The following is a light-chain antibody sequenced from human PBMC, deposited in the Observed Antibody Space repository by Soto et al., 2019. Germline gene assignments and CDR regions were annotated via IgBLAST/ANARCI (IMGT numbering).Light chain of an antibody. CDR2: DAS. J-gene: IGKJ1*01. Sequence: DIQMTQSPSSVSASVGDRVTITCRASQGISSWLAWYQQKPGEAPKLLIYDASALPRGVQSRFSGSGSGTKFTLTIASLQPDDFATYYCQQYETFSGTFGPGTKVDIK. V-gene: IGKV1-12*01. CDR1: QGISSW. CDR3: QQYETFSGT.